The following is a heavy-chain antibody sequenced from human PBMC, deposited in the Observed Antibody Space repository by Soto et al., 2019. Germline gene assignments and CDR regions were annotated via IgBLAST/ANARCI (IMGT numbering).Heavy chain of an antibody. J-gene: IGHJ4*02. CDR1: VDTFSSYS. CDR3: ARGGGAYCGGDCLPYFDY. D-gene: IGHD2-21*02. V-gene: IGHV1-69*01. CDR2: IIPIFGTA. Sequence: QVQLVQSGAEVKKPGSSVKVSCKASVDTFSSYSISWVRQAPGQGLEWMGGIIPIFGTANYAQKFQGRVTITADESTRTAYMELSSLRSEDTAVYYCARGGGAYCGGDCLPYFDYWGQGTLVTVSS.